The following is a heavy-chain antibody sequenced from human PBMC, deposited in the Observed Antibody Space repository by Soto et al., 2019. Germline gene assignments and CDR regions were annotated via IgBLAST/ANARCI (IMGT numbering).Heavy chain of an antibody. J-gene: IGHJ6*02. CDR3: ATGEWRGLDV. V-gene: IGHV3-7*01. CDR1: VFTFSTYW. Sequence: GGSLRLSCAASVFTFSTYWMSWVRQAPGKGLEWVANLKQDGSWKYYVDSVKGRFNISRDNAKNSLYLQMNSLRAEDTAVCYCATGEWRGLDVWAQGTTLAVSS. D-gene: IGHD3-3*01. CDR2: LKQDGSWK.